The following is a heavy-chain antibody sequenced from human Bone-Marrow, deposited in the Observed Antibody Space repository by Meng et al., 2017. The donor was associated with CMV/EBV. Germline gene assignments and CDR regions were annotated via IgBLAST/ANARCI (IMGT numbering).Heavy chain of an antibody. Sequence: SETLSLTCTVSGGSISTYYWSWIRQPPGKGLEWIGYIYSSGNYYSGTTNYNPSLKSRVTISVDTSKSQFSLKLSSVTAADTAVYYCARGADYSNVWYYYYGMDVWGQGTTVTVSS. CDR2: IYSSGNYYSGTT. V-gene: IGHV4-59*12. D-gene: IGHD4-11*01. CDR3: ARGADYSNVWYYYYGMDV. J-gene: IGHJ6*02. CDR1: GGSISTYY.